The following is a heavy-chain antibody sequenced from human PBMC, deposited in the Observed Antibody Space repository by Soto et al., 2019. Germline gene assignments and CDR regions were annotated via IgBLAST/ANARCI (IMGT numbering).Heavy chain of an antibody. Sequence: SETLSLTCTVSGGSISSGGYYWSWIRQHPGKGLEWIGYIYYSGSTYYNPSLKSRVTISVDTSKNQFSLKLSSVTAADTAVYYCARDKVARRWFDPWGQGTLVTVSS. CDR2: IYYSGST. J-gene: IGHJ5*02. CDR1: GGSISSGGYY. CDR3: ARDKVARRWFDP. V-gene: IGHV4-31*03. D-gene: IGHD2-15*01.